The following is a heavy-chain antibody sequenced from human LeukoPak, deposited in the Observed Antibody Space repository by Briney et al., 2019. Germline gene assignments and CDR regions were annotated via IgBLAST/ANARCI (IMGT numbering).Heavy chain of an antibody. CDR3: ARHNYIPKRVTRALSWFDP. CDR1: GGSIISSSDY. D-gene: IGHD3-10*01. CDR2: IYYSGNT. V-gene: IGHV4-39*01. Sequence: PSETLSLTCTVSGGSIISSSDYWGWLRQPPGKGLEWIGSIYYSGNTYYNPSLKSRVYISVDTSKNQFSLKLSSVTAADTAVYYCARHNYIPKRVTRALSWFDPWGQGTLVTVSS. J-gene: IGHJ5*02.